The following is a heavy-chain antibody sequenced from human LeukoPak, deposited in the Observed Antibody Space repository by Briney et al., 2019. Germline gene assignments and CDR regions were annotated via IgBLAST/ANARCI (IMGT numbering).Heavy chain of an antibody. CDR2: ISSTGGTT. CDR3: ARKSASGNYPLDY. V-gene: IGHV3-23*01. CDR1: GITFSSYG. J-gene: IGHJ4*02. Sequence: GGTLRLSCAASGITFSSYGMNWVRQAPGKGLEWVSSISSTGGTTYYADSVKGRFTISRDNSKNTLYLQMNSLRAEDTAIYYCARKSASGNYPLDYWGQGTLVTVSS. D-gene: IGHD3-10*01.